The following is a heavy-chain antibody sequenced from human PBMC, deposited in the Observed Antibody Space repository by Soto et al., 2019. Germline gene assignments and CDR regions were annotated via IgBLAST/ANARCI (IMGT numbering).Heavy chain of an antibody. D-gene: IGHD3-22*01. CDR1: GGSFTSNNW. J-gene: IGHJ4*02. Sequence: SETLSLTCAVSGGSFTSNNWWTWVRQPPGQGLEWIGEIYRTGSTNYNPSLKSRVTISLDKSENQFSLKVTSLTAADTAVYYCASRDPGSSVDYWGQGTLVTVYS. CDR2: IYRTGST. V-gene: IGHV4-4*02. CDR3: ASRDPGSSVDY.